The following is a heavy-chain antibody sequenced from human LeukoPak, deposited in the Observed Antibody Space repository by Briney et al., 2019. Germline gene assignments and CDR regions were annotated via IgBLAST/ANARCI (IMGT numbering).Heavy chain of an antibody. CDR2: ISYDGSNK. CDR1: GFTFSSYA. Sequence: GRSLRLSCAASGFTFSSYAMHWVRQAPGKGLEWVAVISYDGSNKYYADSVKGRFTISRDNSKNTLYLQMNSLRAEDTAVYYCARSSGAYDFWSGFDYWGQGTLVTVSS. J-gene: IGHJ4*02. CDR3: ARSSGAYDFWSGFDY. V-gene: IGHV3-30-3*01. D-gene: IGHD3-3*01.